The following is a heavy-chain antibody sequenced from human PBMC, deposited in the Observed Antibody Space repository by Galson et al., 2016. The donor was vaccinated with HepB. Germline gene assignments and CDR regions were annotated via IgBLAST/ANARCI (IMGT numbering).Heavy chain of an antibody. Sequence: SLRLSCAASGFTISSNYVSWVRQAPGKGLEYISVTHPGGTAYFADALKGRFIVSGDNSKNSVYLQMNSLRAEDTALYYCARDASGNFFFWFDQWGQGTHVTVSS. V-gene: IGHV3-66*01. CDR3: ARDASGNFFFWFDQ. J-gene: IGHJ5*02. CDR1: GFTISSNY. CDR2: THPGGTA. D-gene: IGHD3-10*01.